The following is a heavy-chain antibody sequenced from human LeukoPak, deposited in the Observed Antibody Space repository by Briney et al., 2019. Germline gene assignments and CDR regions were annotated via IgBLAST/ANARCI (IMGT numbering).Heavy chain of an antibody. J-gene: IGHJ4*02. CDR3: AREMAVAGSGVIDS. D-gene: IGHD6-19*01. CDR1: GYTLTSYG. CDR2: ISAYNGNT. Sequence: ASVKVSCKASGYTLTSYGISWVRQAPGQGLEWMGWISAYNGNTNYAQKLQGRVTMTTDTSTSTAYMELRSLRSDDTAVYYCAREMAVAGSGVIDSWGQGTLVTVSS. V-gene: IGHV1-18*01.